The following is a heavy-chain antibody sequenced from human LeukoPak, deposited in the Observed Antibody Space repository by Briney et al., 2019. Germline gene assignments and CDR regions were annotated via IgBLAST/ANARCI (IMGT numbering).Heavy chain of an antibody. CDR1: GYTLTELS. CDR2: FDPEDGET. Sequence: GASVKVSCKVSGYTLTELSMHWVRQAPGKGLEWMGGFDPEDGETIYAQKFQGRVTMTEDTSTDTAYMELSSLRSKDTAVYYCATRFLEWSATEYYFDYWGQGTLVTVSS. J-gene: IGHJ4*02. V-gene: IGHV1-24*01. CDR3: ATRFLEWSATEYYFDY. D-gene: IGHD3-3*01.